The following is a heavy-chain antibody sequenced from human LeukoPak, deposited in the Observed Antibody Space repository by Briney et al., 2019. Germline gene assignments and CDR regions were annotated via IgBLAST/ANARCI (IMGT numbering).Heavy chain of an antibody. V-gene: IGHV3-7*01. CDR1: GFTFSGYW. Sequence: GGSLRLSCAASGFTFSGYWMSWVRQAPGKGPEGVANIKQDGSEKYYVDSVKGRFTISRDNAKNSLFVQMNSLRAEDTAVYYCARENTVRDYWGQGTVVTVSS. CDR2: IKQDGSEK. CDR3: ARENTVRDY. D-gene: IGHD4-17*01. J-gene: IGHJ4*02.